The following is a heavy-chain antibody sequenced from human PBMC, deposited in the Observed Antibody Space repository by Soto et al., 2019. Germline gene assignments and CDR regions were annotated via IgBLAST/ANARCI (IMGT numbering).Heavy chain of an antibody. CDR3: ATVAXSVYCSSNSCPGASPQI. Sequence: SETLSLTCAVYGGSFSRYYRTWIRRSPGMGLEWIGEMKHTGSTNYNPSLKSRVTISEDTSKNQFSLKLSSVTAADTAVYYCATVAXSVYCSSNSCPGASPQIWGQGTMVTVSS. V-gene: IGHV4-34*01. J-gene: IGHJ3*02. D-gene: IGHD2-2*01. CDR1: GGSFSRYY. CDR2: MKHTGST.